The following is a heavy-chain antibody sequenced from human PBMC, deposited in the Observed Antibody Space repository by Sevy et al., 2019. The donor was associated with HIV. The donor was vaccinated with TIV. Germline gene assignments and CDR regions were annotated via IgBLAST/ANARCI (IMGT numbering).Heavy chain of an antibody. CDR1: GGSISSYY. V-gene: IGHV4-59*01. D-gene: IGHD3-22*01. J-gene: IGHJ4*02. Sequence: SETLSLTCTVSGGSISSYYWSWIRQPPGKGLEWIGYIYYSGSTNYNPSLKGRVTISVDTSKNQFSLKLSSVTAADTAVYYCARGSSGYYYDSSGPLDYWGQGTLVTVSS. CDR2: IYYSGST. CDR3: ARGSSGYYYDSSGPLDY.